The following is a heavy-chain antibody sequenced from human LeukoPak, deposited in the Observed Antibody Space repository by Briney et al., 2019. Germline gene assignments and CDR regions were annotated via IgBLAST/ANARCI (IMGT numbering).Heavy chain of an antibody. J-gene: IGHJ4*02. CDR1: GYSFLSHW. CDR3: ARHASPYSSNYYFDY. V-gene: IGHV5-51*01. CDR2: IYPGDSDT. Sequence: GDSLKISCKGSGYSFLSHWIGWVRQMPGKGLEWMGIIYPGDSDTRYNPSFQGQVTISADKSISTAYLQWSSLKASDTAMYYCARHASPYSSNYYFDYWGQGALVTVSS. D-gene: IGHD6-13*01.